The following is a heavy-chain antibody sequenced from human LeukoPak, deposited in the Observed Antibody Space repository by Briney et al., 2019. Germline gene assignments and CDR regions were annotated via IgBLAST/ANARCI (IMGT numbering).Heavy chain of an antibody. Sequence: SETLSLTCAVSGYSISSGYYWGWIRQPPGKGLEWIGSIYHSESTYYNPSLKSRVTISVDTSKSQFSLRLSSVTAADTAVYYCARRLRDDYGDYVYAFDIWGQGTMVTVSS. D-gene: IGHD4-17*01. CDR3: ARRLRDDYGDYVYAFDI. V-gene: IGHV4-38-2*01. CDR1: GYSISSGYY. J-gene: IGHJ3*02. CDR2: IYHSEST.